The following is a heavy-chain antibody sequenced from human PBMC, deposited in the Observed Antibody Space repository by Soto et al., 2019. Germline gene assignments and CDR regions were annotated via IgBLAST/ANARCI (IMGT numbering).Heavy chain of an antibody. D-gene: IGHD3-22*01. CDR2: IVVGSGNT. Sequence: ASVKVSCKASGFTFTSSAVQWVRQARGQRLEWIGWIVVGSGNTNYAQKFQERVTITRDMSTSTAYMELSSLRSEDTAVYYCAADLRGRYYYDSSGYYHYDYWGQG. J-gene: IGHJ4*02. V-gene: IGHV1-58*01. CDR1: GFTFTSSA. CDR3: AADLRGRYYYDSSGYYHYDY.